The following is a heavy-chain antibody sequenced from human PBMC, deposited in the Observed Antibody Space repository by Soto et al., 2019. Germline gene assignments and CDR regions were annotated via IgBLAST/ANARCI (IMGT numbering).Heavy chain of an antibody. CDR2: ITSKRYGGTT. CDR1: GFTFGDYA. D-gene: IGHD1-26*01. J-gene: IGHJ4*02. V-gene: IGHV3-49*03. Sequence: GGSLRLSCTASGFTFGDYAMIWFRQAPGKGLEWVGFITSKRYGGTTEYAASVKGRFTISRDDSKSIAYLQMNSLKIDDTAVYHRSRVPRKNPGATLDYWGQGTLVTVSS. CDR3: SRVPRKNPGATLDY.